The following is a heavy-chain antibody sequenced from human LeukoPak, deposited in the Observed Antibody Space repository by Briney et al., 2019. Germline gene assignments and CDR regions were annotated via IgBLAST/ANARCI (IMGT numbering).Heavy chain of an antibody. CDR2: INHSGST. CDR3: ATRAAAGTNDY. V-gene: IGHV4-34*01. CDR1: GGSISSYY. J-gene: IGHJ4*02. Sequence: PSETLSLTCTVSGGSISSYYWSWIRQPPGKGLEWIGEINHSGSTNYNPSLKSRVTISVDTSKNQFSLKLSSVTAADTAVYYCATRAAAGTNDYWGQGTLVTVSS. D-gene: IGHD6-13*01.